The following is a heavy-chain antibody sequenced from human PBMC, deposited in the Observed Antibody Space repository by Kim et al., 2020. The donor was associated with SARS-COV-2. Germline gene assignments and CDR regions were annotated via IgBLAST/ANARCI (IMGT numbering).Heavy chain of an antibody. V-gene: IGHV3-74*01. D-gene: IGHD2-21*01. CDR3: ARGLGYSSGDDF. J-gene: IGHJ4*02. Sequence: TYANYVKGRFTISRDNAKNTLYLQMNRLRAEDTALYYCARGLGYSSGDDFWGQGTLVTVSS.